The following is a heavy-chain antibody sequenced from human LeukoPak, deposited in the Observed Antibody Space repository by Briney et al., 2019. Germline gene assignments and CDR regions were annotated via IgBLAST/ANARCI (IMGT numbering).Heavy chain of an antibody. Sequence: LSGGSLRLSCAASGFTFSSYGMHWVRQAPGKGLEWVAFIRYDGSNKYYADSVKGRFTISRDNSKNTLYLQMNSLRAEDTAVYYCAKDGFKLSGSSDDAFDIWGQGTMVTVSS. CDR2: IRYDGSNK. CDR1: GFTFSSYG. J-gene: IGHJ3*02. V-gene: IGHV3-30*02. CDR3: AKDGFKLSGSSDDAFDI. D-gene: IGHD1-26*01.